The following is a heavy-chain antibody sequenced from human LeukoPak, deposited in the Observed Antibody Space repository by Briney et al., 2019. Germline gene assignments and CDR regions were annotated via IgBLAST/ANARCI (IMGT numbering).Heavy chain of an antibody. CDR1: GYTLTELS. D-gene: IGHD3-9*01. CDR2: FYPEDGET. Sequence: EASVTVSCKVSGYTLTELSMHWVRQAPGKGLEWMGGFYPEDGETIYAQKFQGRVTMTEDTSTDTAYMELSSLRSEDTAVYYCATGGYDILTGYYRGAFDIWGQGTMVTVSS. CDR3: ATGGYDILTGYYRGAFDI. J-gene: IGHJ3*02. V-gene: IGHV1-24*01.